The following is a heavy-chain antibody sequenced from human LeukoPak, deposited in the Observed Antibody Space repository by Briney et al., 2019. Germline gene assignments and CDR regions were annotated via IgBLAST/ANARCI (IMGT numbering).Heavy chain of an antibody. V-gene: IGHV4-39*01. CDR1: GGSISSRSYY. CDR3: ARHSYQSGSYNFDY. CDR2: IYYSGST. J-gene: IGHJ4*02. Sequence: PSETLSLTCTASGGSISSRSYYWGWIRQPPGKGLEWIGSIYYSGSTYYNPSLKSRVTISVDTSKNQFSLKLSSVTAADTAVYYCARHSYQSGSYNFDYWGRGTLVTVSS. D-gene: IGHD1-26*01.